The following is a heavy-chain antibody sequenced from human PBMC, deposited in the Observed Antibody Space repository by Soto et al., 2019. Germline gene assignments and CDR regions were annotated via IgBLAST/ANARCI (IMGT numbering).Heavy chain of an antibody. Sequence: ASVKVSCKASGGTFSSYAISWVRQAPGQGLEWMGGIIPILGIANYAQKFQGRVTITADKSTSTAYMELSSLRSEDTAVYYCARDCTHYYDSSGYYFDYWDQGTLVTVSS. CDR2: IIPILGIA. CDR1: GGTFSSYA. CDR3: ARDCTHYYDSSGYYFDY. J-gene: IGHJ4*02. D-gene: IGHD3-22*01. V-gene: IGHV1-69*10.